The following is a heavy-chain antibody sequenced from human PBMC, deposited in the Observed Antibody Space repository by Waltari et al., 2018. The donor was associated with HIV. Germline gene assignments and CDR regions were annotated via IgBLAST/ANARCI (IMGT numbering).Heavy chain of an antibody. CDR1: GGSISSSDYY. CDR2: IYYSGPP. CDR3: VSHPGSSRKPWWFDP. Sequence: QLQLQESGPGLVKPSETLSLTCTVSGGSISSSDYYWGWIRQPPGKGLEWIGSIYYSGPPYYSPSLKSRVTMSVDPSKNQFSLKLSSLTAADTAVYYSVSHPGSSRKPWWFDPWGQGTLVTVSS. D-gene: IGHD6-13*01. J-gene: IGHJ5*02. V-gene: IGHV4-39*07.